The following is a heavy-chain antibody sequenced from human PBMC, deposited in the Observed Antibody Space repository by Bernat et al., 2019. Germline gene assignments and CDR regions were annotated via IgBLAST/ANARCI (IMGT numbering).Heavy chain of an antibody. CDR2: ISSSSSYT. CDR3: ARDRRDYGDYWYYFDY. V-gene: IGHV3-11*05. Sequence: QVQLVESGGGLVKPGGSLRLSCAASGFTFSDYYMSWIRQAPGKGLDWVSYISSSSSYTNYADSVKGRFTISRDNAKNSLYLQMNSLRAEDTAVYYCARDRRDYGDYWYYFDYWGQGTLVTVSS. J-gene: IGHJ4*02. CDR1: GFTFSDYY. D-gene: IGHD4-17*01.